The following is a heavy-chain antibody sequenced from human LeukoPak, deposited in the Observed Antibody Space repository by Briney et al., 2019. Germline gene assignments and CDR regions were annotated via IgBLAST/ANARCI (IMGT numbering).Heavy chain of an antibody. J-gene: IGHJ4*02. CDR2: ISSSGSTI. CDR3: ARVGGAGGKGDFDY. D-gene: IGHD6-13*01. Sequence: GGSLRLSCAASGFTFSSYEMNWVRQAPGKGLEWVSYISSSGSTIYYADSVKGRFTISRDTAKNSLYLQMNSLRAEDTAVYYCARVGGAGGKGDFDYWGQGTLVTVSS. CDR1: GFTFSSYE. V-gene: IGHV3-48*03.